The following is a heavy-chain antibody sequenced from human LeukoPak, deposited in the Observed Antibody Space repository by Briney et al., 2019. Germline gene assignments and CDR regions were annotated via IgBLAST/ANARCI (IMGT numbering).Heavy chain of an antibody. CDR1: GYSFTSYW. CDR2: IYPGDSDT. D-gene: IGHD3-10*01. J-gene: IGHJ6*04. V-gene: IGHV5-51*01. Sequence: GESLKISCKGSGYSFTSYWIGWVRQMPGKGLEWMGIIYPGDSDTRYSPSFQGQVTISADKSISTAYLQWSSLKASDTAMYYCARTITMVRGSYLLDVWGKGTTVTVSS. CDR3: ARTITMVRGSYLLDV.